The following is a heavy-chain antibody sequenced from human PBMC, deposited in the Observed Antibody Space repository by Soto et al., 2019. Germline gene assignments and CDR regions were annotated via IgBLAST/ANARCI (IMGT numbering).Heavy chain of an antibody. CDR1: GGSIRSYC. J-gene: IGHJ6*02. CDR3: AREGASGFGMDV. V-gene: IGHV4-4*07. CDR2: IYTSGTT. Sequence: SETLSLTGSVSGGSIRSYCWILIRQPAGKALEWIGRIYTSGTTNYNPSLKSRATILIDTSKNQFSLKLSSVTAADTAVYYCAREGASGFGMDVWGQGTTVTRSS. D-gene: IGHD1-26*01.